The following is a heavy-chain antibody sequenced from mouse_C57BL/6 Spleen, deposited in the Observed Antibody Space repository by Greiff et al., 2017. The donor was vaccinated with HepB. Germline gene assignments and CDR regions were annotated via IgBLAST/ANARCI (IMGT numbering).Heavy chain of an antibody. CDR1: GYTFTSYG. V-gene: IGHV1-81*01. J-gene: IGHJ3*01. Sequence: VQLQQSGAELARPGASVKLSCKASGYTFTSYGISWVKQRTGQGLEWIGEIYPRSGNTYYNEKFKGKATLTADKSSSTAYMELRSLTSEDSAVYFCAREVPFAYWGQGTLVTVSA. CDR3: AREVPFAY. CDR2: IYPRSGNT.